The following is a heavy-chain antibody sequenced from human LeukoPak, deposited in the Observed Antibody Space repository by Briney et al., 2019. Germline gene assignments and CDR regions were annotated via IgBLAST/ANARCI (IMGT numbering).Heavy chain of an antibody. Sequence: SETLSLTCAVYGGSFSGYYWSWIRQPPGKGLEWIGEINHSGSTNYNPSLKSRATISVDTSKNQFSLKLSSVTAADTAVYYCARAALRWPRDYWGQGTLVTVSS. CDR1: GGSFSGYY. D-gene: IGHD4-17*01. CDR3: ARAALRWPRDY. V-gene: IGHV4-34*01. J-gene: IGHJ4*02. CDR2: INHSGST.